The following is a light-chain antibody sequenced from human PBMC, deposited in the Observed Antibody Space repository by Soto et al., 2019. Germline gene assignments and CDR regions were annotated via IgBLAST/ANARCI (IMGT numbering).Light chain of an antibody. CDR1: SSNIGSNS. Sequence: QSVLTQPPSASGTPGQRVTISCSGGSSNIGSNSVNWYQQIHGAAPKLVIYNNDQRPSGVPDRFSGSKSGTSASLAISGLQSEEEADYYCAAWDDSRNGPGVFGRGTKLTVL. CDR2: NND. V-gene: IGLV1-44*01. CDR3: AAWDDSRNGPGV. J-gene: IGLJ3*02.